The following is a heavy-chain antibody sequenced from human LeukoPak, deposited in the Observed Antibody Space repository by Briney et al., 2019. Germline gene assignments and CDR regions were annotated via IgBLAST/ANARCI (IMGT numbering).Heavy chain of an antibody. D-gene: IGHD6-13*01. CDR3: ARSGSSSWSLRNWFDP. CDR2: INHSGST. V-gene: IGHV4-34*01. CDR1: GGSFSGYY. Sequence: PSETLSLTCAVYGGSFSGYYWSWIRQPPGKGLEWIGEINHSGSTNYNPSLKSRVTISVDTSKNQFSLKLSSVTAADTAVYYCARSGSSSWSLRNWFDPWGQGTLVTVSS. J-gene: IGHJ5*02.